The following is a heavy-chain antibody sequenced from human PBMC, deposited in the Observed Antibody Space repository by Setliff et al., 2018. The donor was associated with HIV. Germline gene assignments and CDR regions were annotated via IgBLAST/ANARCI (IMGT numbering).Heavy chain of an antibody. V-gene: IGHV1-69*06. CDR3: ARALPDDSSGYYFVGWFDP. CDR1: GGTFSSYG. J-gene: IGHJ5*02. CDR2: IIPVYGTT. D-gene: IGHD3-22*01. Sequence: SVKVSCKASGGTFSSYGISWVRQAPGQGLEWMGRIIPVYGTTNYAQKFQGRVTITADKSTSTAYMELSSLRSEDTAVYYCARALPDDSSGYYFVGWFDPWGQGTLVTVSS.